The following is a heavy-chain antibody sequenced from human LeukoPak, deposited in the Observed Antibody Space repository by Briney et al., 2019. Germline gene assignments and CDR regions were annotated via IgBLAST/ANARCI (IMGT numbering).Heavy chain of an antibody. J-gene: IGHJ5*02. D-gene: IGHD3-10*01. CDR2: IHYTGST. V-gene: IGHV4-59*01. Sequence: PSETLSLTCTVSGGSISSYYWSWIRQPPGKGLECIGYIHYTGSTNYNPSLKSRVTISVDTSKNQFSLKLNSVTAEDTAVYYCARGGYYGSGNDFRFDPWGQGTLVTVSS. CDR1: GGSISSYY. CDR3: ARGGYYGSGNDFRFDP.